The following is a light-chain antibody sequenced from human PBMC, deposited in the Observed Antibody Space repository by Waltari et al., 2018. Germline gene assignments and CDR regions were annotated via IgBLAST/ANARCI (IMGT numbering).Light chain of an antibody. J-gene: IGLJ3*02. Sequence: QLVLTQSPSASASLGASVKLTCTLSSGHSSNVIAWLQQQPEKGPRYLMKVNSDGSHSKGDGIPDRFPGSGSGAERYLTNSSLQSEDEADYYGQTGGHGTWVFGGGTKLTVL. CDR3: QTGGHGTWV. CDR1: SGHSSNV. CDR2: VNSDGSH. V-gene: IGLV4-69*01.